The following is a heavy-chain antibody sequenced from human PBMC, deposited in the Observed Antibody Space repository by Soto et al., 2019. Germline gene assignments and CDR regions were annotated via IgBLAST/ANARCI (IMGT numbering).Heavy chain of an antibody. V-gene: IGHV1-69*08. CDR3: AREANCSGGSCLYYYYGMDV. CDR2: IIPILGIA. CDR1: GGTFSSYT. J-gene: IGHJ6*02. Sequence: QVQLVQSGAEVKKPGSSVKVSCKASGGTFSSYTISWVRQAPGQGLEWMGRIIPILGIANYAQKFQGRVPITADKSTSTAYMELSSLRSEDTAVYYCAREANCSGGSCLYYYYGMDVWGQGTTVTVSS. D-gene: IGHD2-15*01.